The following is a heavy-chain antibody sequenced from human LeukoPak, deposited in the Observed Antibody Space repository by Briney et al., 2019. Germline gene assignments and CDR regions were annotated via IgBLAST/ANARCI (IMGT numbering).Heavy chain of an antibody. V-gene: IGHV1-46*01. Sequence: GASVKVSCKASGYTFSNYYIHWVRQAPGQGLEWMGIINPSSGSTSYTQKFQGRVTMTRDTSTSTVYMDRSSLRSEDTAVYYCARASSDFGELFPWGQGTLVTVSS. CDR1: GYTFSNYY. J-gene: IGHJ5*02. CDR3: ARASSDFGELFP. CDR2: INPSSGST. D-gene: IGHD3-10*01.